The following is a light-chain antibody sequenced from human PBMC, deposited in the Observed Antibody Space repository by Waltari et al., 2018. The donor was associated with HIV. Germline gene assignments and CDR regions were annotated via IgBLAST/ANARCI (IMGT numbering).Light chain of an antibody. J-gene: IGKJ2*01. CDR2: WAS. Sequence: DIVMTQSPESLAVSLGERATINCKSSQNILYSSSSKNNLAWYQQKPGQPPKLLIYWASTRESGVPDRVSGSGSGTDFTLTINSLQAEDVAVYYCQQYYTTPHTFGQGTKLEIK. CDR3: QQYYTTPHT. CDR1: QNILYSSSSKNN. V-gene: IGKV4-1*01.